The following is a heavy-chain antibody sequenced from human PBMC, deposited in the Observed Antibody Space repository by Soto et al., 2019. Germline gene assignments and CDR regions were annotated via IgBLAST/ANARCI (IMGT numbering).Heavy chain of an antibody. V-gene: IGHV3-53*02. CDR3: ARPYSAMGV. CDR1: GFTVSSDS. J-gene: IGHJ6*02. CDR2: IYSDNNT. Sequence: EVQLVETGGDLIQPGGSLRLSCAASGFTVSSDSMTWVRQAPGKGLEWISIIYSDNNTDYADSVKGRFSIFRDTSKNILYLQMNSLRAEDTAEYYCARPYSAMGVWGHGTKVTVSS.